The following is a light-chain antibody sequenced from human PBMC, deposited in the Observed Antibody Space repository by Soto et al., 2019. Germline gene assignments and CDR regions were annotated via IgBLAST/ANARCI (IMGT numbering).Light chain of an antibody. Sequence: QSVLTQPPSASGTPGQRVTISCSGGGSNIGTNTVNGYRQLPGTAPKLVIFGDNQRPSGVPDRFSGSKSGTSDSLAISGLQSEDEADYYCAGWDGSLNNVLFGGGTKLTVL. V-gene: IGLV1-44*01. CDR3: AGWDGSLNNVL. CDR1: GSNIGTNT. J-gene: IGLJ2*01. CDR2: GDN.